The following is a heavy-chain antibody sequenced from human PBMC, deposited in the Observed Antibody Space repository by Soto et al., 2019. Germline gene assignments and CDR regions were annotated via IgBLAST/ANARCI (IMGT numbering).Heavy chain of an antibody. CDR2: ISAYNGNT. J-gene: IGHJ6*04. Sequence: ASGKVSCKASGYPFTSYGISGVRQAPGQGLEGMGGISAYNGNTNYAQKLQGRVTMTTDTSTSTAYMELRSLSSDDTAVYFCASDGQWLVRRYYSGMDVWGKGTTVTVSS. D-gene: IGHD6-19*01. CDR3: ASDGQWLVRRYYSGMDV. CDR1: GYPFTSYG. V-gene: IGHV1-18*01.